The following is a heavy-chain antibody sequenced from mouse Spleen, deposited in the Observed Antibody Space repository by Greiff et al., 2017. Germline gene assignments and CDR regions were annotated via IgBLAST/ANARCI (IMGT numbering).Heavy chain of an antibody. Sequence: DVKLVESGGGLVKPGGSLKLSCAASGFTFSSYAMSWVRQTPEKRLEWVATISSGGSYTYYPDSVKGRFTISRDNAKNTLYLQMSSLRSEDTAMYYCARGGAMGAMDYWGQGTSVTVSS. CDR3: ARGGAMGAMDY. CDR2: ISSGGSYT. J-gene: IGHJ4*01. CDR1: GFTFSSYA. D-gene: IGHD1-1*02. V-gene: IGHV5-9-1*01.